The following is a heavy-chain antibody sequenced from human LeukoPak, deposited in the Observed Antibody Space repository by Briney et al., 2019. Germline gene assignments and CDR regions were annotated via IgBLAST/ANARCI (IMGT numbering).Heavy chain of an antibody. J-gene: IGHJ4*02. D-gene: IGHD3-22*01. CDR2: INPNSGGT. Sequence: ASVKVSCKASGYTFTGYYMHWVRQAPGQGLEWMGWINPNSGGTNYAQKFQGRVTMTRDTSISTAYMELSSLRSEDTAVYYCAGSRWQLKWLCDYWGQGTLVTVSS. CDR3: AGSRWQLKWLCDY. V-gene: IGHV1-2*02. CDR1: GYTFTGYY.